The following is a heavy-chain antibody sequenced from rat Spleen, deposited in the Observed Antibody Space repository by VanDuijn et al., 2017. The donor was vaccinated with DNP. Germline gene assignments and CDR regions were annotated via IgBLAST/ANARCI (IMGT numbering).Heavy chain of an antibody. J-gene: IGHJ2*01. D-gene: IGHD4-3*01. CDR2: NGSDGYAP. CDR3: IRWNSGHFDY. Sequence: EVQLVESGGGLVQPGRSLKLSCTASGFTFSDYYMAWVRQAPTKGLEWVAYNGSDGYAPYYGESVKGRFTISRDNAKSTLYLQMNSLRSEDMATYYCIRWNSGHFDYWGQGVMVTVSS. CDR1: GFTFSDYY. V-gene: IGHV5-22*01.